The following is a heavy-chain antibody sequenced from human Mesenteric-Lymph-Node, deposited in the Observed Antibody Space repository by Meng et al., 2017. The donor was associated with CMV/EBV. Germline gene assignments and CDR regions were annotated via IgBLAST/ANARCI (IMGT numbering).Heavy chain of an antibody. D-gene: IGHD4-11*01. V-gene: IGHV3-30*09. CDR3: AKHDFNNHLDY. CDR1: GFTFSSYA. CDR2: ISYDGSNK. J-gene: IGHJ4*02. Sequence: GGSLRLSCAASGFTFSSYAMHWVRQAPGKGLEWVAVISYDGSNKYYADSVKGRFAISRDNSKNTLYLQMNSLRAEDTAVYYCAKHDFNNHLDYWGQGTLVTVSS.